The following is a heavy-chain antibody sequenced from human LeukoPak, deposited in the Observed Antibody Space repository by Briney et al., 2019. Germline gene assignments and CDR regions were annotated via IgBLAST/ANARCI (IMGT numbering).Heavy chain of an antibody. J-gene: IGHJ6*03. CDR1: GFTFSSYA. D-gene: IGHD5-18*01. CDR2: ISGSGGST. V-gene: IGHV3-23*01. CDR3: TRGHVDTTMIFWAHMDA. Sequence: PGGSLRLSCAASGFTFSSYAMSWVRQAPGKGLEWVSAISGSGGSTYYADSVKGRFTISRDNSKNTLYLQMNSLEIEDTAVYYCTRGHVDTTMIFWAHMDAWGKGTTVTVSS.